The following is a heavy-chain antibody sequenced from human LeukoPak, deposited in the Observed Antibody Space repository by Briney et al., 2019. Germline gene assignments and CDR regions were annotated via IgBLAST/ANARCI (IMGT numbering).Heavy chain of an antibody. V-gene: IGHV4-39*07. J-gene: IGHJ5*02. CDR1: GGSISSSSYY. CDR2: IYYSGST. Sequence: PSETLSLTCTVSGGSISSSSYYWGWIRQPPGKGLEWIGSIYYSGSTNYNPSLKSRVTISVDTSKNQFSLKLSSVTAADTAVYYCARGRTMVRGVIKTNNWFDPWGQGTLVTVSS. D-gene: IGHD3-10*01. CDR3: ARGRTMVRGVIKTNNWFDP.